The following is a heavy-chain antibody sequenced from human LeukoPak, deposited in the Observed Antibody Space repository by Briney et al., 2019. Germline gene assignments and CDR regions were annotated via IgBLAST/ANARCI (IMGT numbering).Heavy chain of an antibody. J-gene: IGHJ3*02. CDR2: IKTDGSYA. CDR1: GFTFSSYW. V-gene: IGHV3-74*01. CDR3: VRWQDI. Sequence: GGSLRLSCAASGFTFSSYWMHWVRQAPGKGLVWVSRIKTDGSYASYAESVKGRFTASRDNAKNTLYLQMNSLRVEDTAVYYCVRWQDIWGQGTMVTVSS.